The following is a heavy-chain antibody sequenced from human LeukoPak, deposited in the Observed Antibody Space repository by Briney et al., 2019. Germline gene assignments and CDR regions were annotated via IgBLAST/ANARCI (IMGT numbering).Heavy chain of an antibody. CDR2: VNHSGST. Sequence: SETLSLTCAVYGGSFSGYYWSWIRQPPGKGLEWIGEVNHSGSTNYNPSLKSRVTISVDTSKNQFSLKLSSVTAADTAVYYCARNGAIFGVVITPFDYWGQGTLVTVSS. CDR3: ARNGAIFGVVITPFDY. CDR1: GGSFSGYY. D-gene: IGHD3-3*01. V-gene: IGHV4-34*01. J-gene: IGHJ4*02.